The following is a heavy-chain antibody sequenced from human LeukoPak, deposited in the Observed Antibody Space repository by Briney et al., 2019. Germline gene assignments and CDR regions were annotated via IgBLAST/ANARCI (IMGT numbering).Heavy chain of an antibody. D-gene: IGHD6-19*01. V-gene: IGHV4-39*01. CDR2: IFFSGGT. Sequence: SETLSLSCTVSGASISNSRDYWGWIRQPPGKGLEWIGSIFFSGGTYYNPSLKSRAAISVDSFKNQFSLKLSSVTAADTAFYYCARHVEIAVAGPIEYWGQGTLVPVSS. CDR1: GASISNSRDY. CDR3: ARHVEIAVAGPIEY. J-gene: IGHJ4*02.